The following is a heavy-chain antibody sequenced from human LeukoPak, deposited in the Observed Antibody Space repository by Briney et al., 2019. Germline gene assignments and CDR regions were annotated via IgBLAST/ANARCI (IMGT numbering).Heavy chain of an antibody. Sequence: SETLSLTCTVSGGSISSYYWSWIRQPPGKGLEWIGYIYYSGSTNYNPSLKSRVTISVDTSKNQFSLKLSSVTAADTAVYYCARAKGDLYSSSWYRSYYFHYWGQGTLVTVSS. CDR1: GGSISSYY. D-gene: IGHD6-13*01. CDR2: IYYSGST. CDR3: ARAKGDLYSSSWYRSYYFHY. V-gene: IGHV4-59*01. J-gene: IGHJ4*02.